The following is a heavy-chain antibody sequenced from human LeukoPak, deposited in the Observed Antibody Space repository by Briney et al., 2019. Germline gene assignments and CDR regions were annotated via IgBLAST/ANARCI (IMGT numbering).Heavy chain of an antibody. J-gene: IGHJ4*02. D-gene: IGHD3-22*01. CDR3: ARDRRYYDSSGYIRGFDY. CDR2: IYHSGST. Sequence: SETLSLTCAVSGGSISSSNWWSWVRQPPGKGLEWIGEIYHSGSTTYNPSLKSRVTIPVDKSKNQFSLKLSSVTAADTAVYYCARDRRYYDSSGYIRGFDYWGQGTLVTVSS. CDR1: GGSISSSNW. V-gene: IGHV4-4*02.